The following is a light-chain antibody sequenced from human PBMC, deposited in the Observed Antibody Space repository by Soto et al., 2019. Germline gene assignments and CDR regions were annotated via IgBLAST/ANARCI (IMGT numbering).Light chain of an antibody. CDR1: SSDVGGYNY. Sequence: SALTQPASVSGSPGPSITISCTGTSSDVGGYNYVSWYQQHPGKAPKLMIYDVSNRPSGVSNRFSGSKSGNTASLTISGRQAEDEADYYCSSYTSSSTLFGGGTKLTVL. CDR2: DVS. J-gene: IGLJ2*01. V-gene: IGLV2-14*01. CDR3: SSYTSSSTL.